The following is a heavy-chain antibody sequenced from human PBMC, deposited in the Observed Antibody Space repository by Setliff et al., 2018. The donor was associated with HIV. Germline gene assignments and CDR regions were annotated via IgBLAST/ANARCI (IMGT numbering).Heavy chain of an antibody. D-gene: IGHD2-2*01. Sequence: ASVKVSCKTSGYTFTSYGISWVRQAPGQGLEWMGWISAYNGNTNYAQKLQGRVTMTTDTSTSTAYMELRSLRSDDTAVYYCARGPPIVVVPAALLTFDYWGQGALVTVSS. CDR3: ARGPPIVVVPAALLTFDY. CDR1: GYTFTSYG. V-gene: IGHV1-18*01. J-gene: IGHJ4*02. CDR2: ISAYNGNT.